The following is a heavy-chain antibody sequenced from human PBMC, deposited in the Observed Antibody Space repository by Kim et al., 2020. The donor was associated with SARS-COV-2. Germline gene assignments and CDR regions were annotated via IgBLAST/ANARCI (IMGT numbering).Heavy chain of an antibody. CDR2: IRSKAYGGTT. CDR1: GFTFGDYA. D-gene: IGHD6-19*01. Sequence: GGSLRLSCTASGFTFGDYAMSWFRQAPGKGLEWVGFIRSKAYGGTTEYAASVKGRFTISRDDSKSIAYLQMNSLKTEDTAVYYCTRDRKWLVPYYYYYGMDVWGQGTTVTISS. V-gene: IGHV3-49*03. CDR3: TRDRKWLVPYYYYYGMDV. J-gene: IGHJ6*02.